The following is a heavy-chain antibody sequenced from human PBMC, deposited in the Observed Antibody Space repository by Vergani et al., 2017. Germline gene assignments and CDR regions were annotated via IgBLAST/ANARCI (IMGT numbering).Heavy chain of an antibody. Sequence: EVQLLESGGGLVQPGGSLRLSCAASGFTFSSYAMSWVRQAPGKGLEWVAAISGSGGSTYYADSEKGRFTISRDNSKTTTSLQMNSLRAEDTGVYYGAKQYCRGGSCYGGDYWGQGTLVTVSS. CDR2: ISGSGGST. V-gene: IGHV3-23*01. CDR3: AKQYCRGGSCYGGDY. J-gene: IGHJ4*02. CDR1: GFTFSSYA. D-gene: IGHD2-15*01.